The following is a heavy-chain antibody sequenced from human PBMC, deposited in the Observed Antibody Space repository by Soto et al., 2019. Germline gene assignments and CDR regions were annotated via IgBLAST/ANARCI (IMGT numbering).Heavy chain of an antibody. Sequence: GGSLRLSCAASGFTFSDYYMSWIRQAPGKGLEWVSYISSSGSTIYYADSVKGRFTISRDNAKNSLYLQMNSLRAEDTAVYYCARVVVVVAATPNWFDPWGQGTLVTVSS. J-gene: IGHJ5*02. V-gene: IGHV3-11*01. CDR1: GFTFSDYY. CDR2: ISSSGSTI. D-gene: IGHD2-15*01. CDR3: ARVVVVVAATPNWFDP.